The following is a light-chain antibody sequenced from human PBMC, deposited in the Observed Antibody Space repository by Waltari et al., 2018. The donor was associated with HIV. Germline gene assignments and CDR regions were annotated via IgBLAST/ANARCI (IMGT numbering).Light chain of an antibody. J-gene: IGLJ3*02. CDR3: CSYAGSSTWV. CDR1: SSAVESYTL. Sequence: QSALTQPASVSGPPGQSITLPSPGPSSAVESYTLVSWYQQHPGKAPNLMIYEVTKRPSGVSNRFSCSKSGNTASLTISGLQAEDEADYYCCSYAGSSTWVFGGGTKLTVL. V-gene: IGLV2-23*02. CDR2: EVT.